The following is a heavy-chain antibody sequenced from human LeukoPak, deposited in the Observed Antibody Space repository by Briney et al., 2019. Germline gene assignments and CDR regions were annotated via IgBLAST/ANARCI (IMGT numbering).Heavy chain of an antibody. J-gene: IGHJ4*02. V-gene: IGHV1-46*01. D-gene: IGHD1-26*01. CDR3: ARDRGGSYYDYFDY. CDR1: GYTFTSYY. CDR2: INPSGGST. Sequence: ASVTVSFTASGYTFTSYYIHWVRQAPGQGLEWMGIINPSGGSTSYAQKFQGRVTMTRDTSTSTVYMELSSLRSEDTAVYYCARDRGGSYYDYFDYWGQGTLVTVSS.